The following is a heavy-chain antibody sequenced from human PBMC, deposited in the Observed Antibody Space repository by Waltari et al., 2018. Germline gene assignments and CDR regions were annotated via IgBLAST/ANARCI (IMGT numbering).Heavy chain of an antibody. V-gene: IGHV5-51*01. Sequence: EVQLVQSGTEVKKPGESLKISCKASGFSFSSDWLAWVRQKPGKGLAWMGITYPVDSNTRKSPSFQGQVTISADTSIKTAYLHWSSLKASDTAIYYCANQGYYDSSGYYEGGAFDLWGQGTIVTVSS. D-gene: IGHD3-22*01. CDR3: ANQGYYDSSGYYEGGAFDL. J-gene: IGHJ3*01. CDR2: TYPVDSNT. CDR1: GFSFSSDW.